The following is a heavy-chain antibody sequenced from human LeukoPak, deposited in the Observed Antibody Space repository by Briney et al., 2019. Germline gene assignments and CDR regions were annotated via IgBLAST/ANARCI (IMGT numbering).Heavy chain of an antibody. D-gene: IGHD3-3*01. Sequence: SETLSLTCAVSGGSFSGYYWTWIRQAPGKGLEWVGEINHSGSTNYNPALKSRVTLSGDASKTQFSLKMSSVTAADTAVYYCARHGHYDFWRELYNYSYSMDVWGKGTTVTVSS. V-gene: IGHV4-34*01. CDR2: INHSGST. CDR1: GGSFSGYY. J-gene: IGHJ6*03. CDR3: ARHGHYDFWRELYNYSYSMDV.